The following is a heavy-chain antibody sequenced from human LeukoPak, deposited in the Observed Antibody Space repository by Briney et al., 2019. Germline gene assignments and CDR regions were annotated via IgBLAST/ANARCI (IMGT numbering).Heavy chain of an antibody. V-gene: IGHV3-74*01. CDR2: ISSDGTST. Sequence: PGGSLRLPCASCGFTFSSYWMHWVRQAPGKGLVWVSRISSDGTSTSYADSVKGRFTISRDNAKNTLYLQMNSLRAEDTAVYYCVRGSGYGSRPYWGQGTLVTVSS. D-gene: IGHD3-10*01. CDR1: GFTFSSYW. J-gene: IGHJ4*02. CDR3: VRGSGYGSRPY.